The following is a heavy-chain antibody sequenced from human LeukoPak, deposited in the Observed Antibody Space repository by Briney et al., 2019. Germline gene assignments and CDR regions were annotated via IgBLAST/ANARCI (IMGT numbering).Heavy chain of an antibody. V-gene: IGHV3-15*01. Sequence: GSLRLSCAASGFTFSNAWMSWVRQAPGKGLEWVGRIKSKTDGGTTDYAAPVKGRFTISRDDSKNTLYLQMNSLKTEDTAVYYCARGIDEWLYLNYWGQGALVTVSS. CDR2: IKSKTDGGTT. CDR1: GFTFSNAW. J-gene: IGHJ4*02. CDR3: ARGIDEWLYLNY. D-gene: IGHD3-3*01.